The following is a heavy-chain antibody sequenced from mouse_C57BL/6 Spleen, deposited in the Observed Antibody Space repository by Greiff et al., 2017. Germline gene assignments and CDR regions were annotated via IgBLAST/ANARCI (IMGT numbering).Heavy chain of an antibody. CDR2: IYPGDGDT. CDR3: ARKGYYGSSPPWFAY. CDR1: GYAFSSYW. V-gene: IGHV1-80*01. D-gene: IGHD1-1*01. Sequence: VQLQESGAELVKPGASVKISCKASGYAFSSYWMNWVKQRPGKGLEWIGQIYPGDGDTNYNGKFKGKATLTADKSSSTAYMQLSSLTSEDSAVYFCARKGYYGSSPPWFAYWGQGTLVTVSA. J-gene: IGHJ3*01.